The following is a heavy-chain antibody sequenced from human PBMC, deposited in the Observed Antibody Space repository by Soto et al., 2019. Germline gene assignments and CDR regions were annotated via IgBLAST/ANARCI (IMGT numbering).Heavy chain of an antibody. D-gene: IGHD2-15*01. J-gene: IGHJ3*02. CDR3: ARDLDQGCSGGSCYSTGAFDM. V-gene: IGHV3-7*01. CDR1: GFTFSIYW. CDR2: IKQDGNEK. Sequence: EVQLVESGGGLVQPGGSLRLSCAASGFTFSIYWMSWVRQAPGKGLEWVANIKQDGNEKYYVDSVKGRFTISRDNAKNSLYLQVNNLRAEDTAVYYCARDLDQGCSGGSCYSTGAFDMWGQGTVVTVSS.